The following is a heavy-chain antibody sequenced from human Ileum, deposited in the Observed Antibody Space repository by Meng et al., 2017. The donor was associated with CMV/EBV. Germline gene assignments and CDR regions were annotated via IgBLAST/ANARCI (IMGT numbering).Heavy chain of an antibody. V-gene: IGHV4-34*01. D-gene: IGHD6-13*01. J-gene: IGHJ5*02. CDR1: GGSFSGYS. Sequence: LPCAVYGGSFSGYSWSWIRQPPGKGLEWIGEINHSGSTNYNPSLKSRVTISVDTSKNQFSLKLSSVTAADTAVYYCARGAAAGYWFDPWGQGTLVTVSS. CDR3: ARGAAAGYWFDP. CDR2: INHSGST.